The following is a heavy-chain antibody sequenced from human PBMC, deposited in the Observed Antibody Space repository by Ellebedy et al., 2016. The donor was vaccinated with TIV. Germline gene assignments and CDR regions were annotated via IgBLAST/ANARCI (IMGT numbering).Heavy chain of an antibody. Sequence: SETLSLTCAVYGGSFSGYYWSWIRQPPGKGLEWIGEINHSGSTNYNPSLKSRVTISVDTSKNQFSLKLSSVTAADTAVYYCARKVGVYAIPWFDPWGQGTLVTVSS. CDR3: ARKVGVYAIPWFDP. CDR1: GGSFSGYY. CDR2: INHSGST. J-gene: IGHJ5*02. V-gene: IGHV4-34*01. D-gene: IGHD2-8*01.